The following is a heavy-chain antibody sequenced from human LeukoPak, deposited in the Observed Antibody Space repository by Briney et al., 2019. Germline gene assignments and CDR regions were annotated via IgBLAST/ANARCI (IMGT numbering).Heavy chain of an antibody. J-gene: IGHJ4*02. V-gene: IGHV3-9*01. D-gene: IGHD4/OR15-4a*01. CDR2: ISWNSGSI. CDR3: AREENYGARYLDH. Sequence: GGSLRLFCAGSGFIFNNYAMHWVRQPPGKGLEWVSGISWNSGSIDYADSVKGRFTISRDNAKNSIYLQLSSLRAEDSAVYYCAREENYGARYLDHWGQGALVLVSS. CDR1: GFIFNNYA.